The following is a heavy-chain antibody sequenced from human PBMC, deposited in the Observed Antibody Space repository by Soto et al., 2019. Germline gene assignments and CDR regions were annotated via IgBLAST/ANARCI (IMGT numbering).Heavy chain of an antibody. CDR3: ARDLHYGDYWGGWFDP. V-gene: IGHV1-69*01. CDR2: ISPSFGTA. D-gene: IGHD4-17*01. Sequence: QVQLVQSGAEVKKPGSSVKVSCKASGGTFSSYAISWVRQAPGQGLEWMGGISPSFGTANYAQKLQGRVTITADEYTRTAYMELSSTRSVVTSVYYCARDLHYGDYWGGWFDPWGQGTLVTVSS. CDR1: GGTFSSYA. J-gene: IGHJ5*02.